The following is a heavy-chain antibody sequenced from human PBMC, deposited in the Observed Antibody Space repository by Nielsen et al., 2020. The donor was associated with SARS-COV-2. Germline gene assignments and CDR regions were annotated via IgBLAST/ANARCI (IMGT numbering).Heavy chain of an antibody. CDR3: ARDGWVGAFDY. V-gene: IGHV3-7*01. D-gene: IGHD1-26*01. CDR2: IKQDGSEK. Sequence: GESLKISCAASGFTFSSYWMSWVRQAPGKGLEWVANIKQDGSEKYYVDSVKGRFTISRDNAKNSLYLQMNSLRAEDTAVYYCARDGWVGAFDYWGQGTLVTVSS. CDR1: GFTFSSYW. J-gene: IGHJ4*02.